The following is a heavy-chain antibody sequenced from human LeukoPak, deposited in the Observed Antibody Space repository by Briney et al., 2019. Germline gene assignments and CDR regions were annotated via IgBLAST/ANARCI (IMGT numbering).Heavy chain of an antibody. Sequence: GGSLRLSCAASGFTFSSYWMSWVRQAPGKGLEWVANIKQDGSEKYYVDSVKGRFTISRDNAKNSLYLQMNSLRAEDTAVYYCARVRFLERSSLYNWFDPWGQGTLVTVSS. D-gene: IGHD3-3*01. CDR2: IKQDGSEK. V-gene: IGHV3-7*04. J-gene: IGHJ5*02. CDR3: ARVRFLERSSLYNWFDP. CDR1: GFTFSSYW.